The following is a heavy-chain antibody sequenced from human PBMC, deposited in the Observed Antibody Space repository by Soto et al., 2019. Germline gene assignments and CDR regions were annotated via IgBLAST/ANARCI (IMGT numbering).Heavy chain of an antibody. V-gene: IGHV3-15*07. D-gene: IGHD4-17*01. J-gene: IGHJ4*02. CDR3: TTDPLKGGDLNYFYY. Sequence: EVQLVESGGGLVKPGGSLRLSCAASGFTFSNAWMNWVRQAPGKGLEWVGRIKSKTDGGTTDYAAPVKGRFTISRDDSNNTLYLQMNSLKTEDTAVYYCTTDPLKGGDLNYFYYWGQGTLVTVSS. CDR2: IKSKTDGGTT. CDR1: GFTFSNAW.